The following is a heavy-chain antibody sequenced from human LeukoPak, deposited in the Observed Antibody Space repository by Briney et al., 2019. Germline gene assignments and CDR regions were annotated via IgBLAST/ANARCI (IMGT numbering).Heavy chain of an antibody. V-gene: IGHV3-53*01. J-gene: IGHJ6*02. CDR2: IYSGGST. CDR1: GFTFSSNY. CDR3: ARSPDLSSWFYYYYGMDV. Sequence: PGRSLRLSCAASGFTFSSNYMSWVRQAPGKGLEWVSVIYSGGSTYYADSVKGRFTISRDNSKNTLYLQMNSLRAEDTAVYYCARSPDLSSWFYYYYGMDVWGQGTTVTVSS. D-gene: IGHD6-13*01.